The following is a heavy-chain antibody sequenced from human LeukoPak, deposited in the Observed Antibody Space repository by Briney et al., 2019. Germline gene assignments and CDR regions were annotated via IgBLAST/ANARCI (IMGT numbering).Heavy chain of an antibody. CDR1: GGSISSTEHY. CDR3: ATHTRVIPTAMSAFDR. CDR2: ISYIRGT. Sequence: PSETLSLTCSVSGGSISSTEHYWAWLRQPPGKELEWIVSISYIRGTYYNPSLKSRVTISLDTSRNQFSLKLSSLTAADTAVFYRATHTRVIPTAMSAFDRWGQGTMVTVSS. D-gene: IGHD2-2*01. V-gene: IGHV4-39*01. J-gene: IGHJ3*01.